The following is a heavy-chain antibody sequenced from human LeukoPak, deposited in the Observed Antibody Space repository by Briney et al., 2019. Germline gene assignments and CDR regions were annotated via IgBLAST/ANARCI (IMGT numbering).Heavy chain of an antibody. CDR3: ARQGSAGDYVFF. V-gene: IGHV4-39*01. D-gene: IGHD3-16*01. J-gene: IGHJ4*02. CDR2: IYYSGTT. CDR1: GGSISSSGYY. Sequence: SETLSLTCTVSGGSISSSGYYWGWFRQPPGKGLEWIGSIYYSGTTYYSQPLKSRVTISVDTSKDQFSLKLTSVTAADTAVYYCARQGSAGDYVFFRGQGTLVTVSS.